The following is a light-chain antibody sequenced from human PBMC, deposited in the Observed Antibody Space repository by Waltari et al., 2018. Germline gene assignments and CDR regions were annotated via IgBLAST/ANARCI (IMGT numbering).Light chain of an antibody. V-gene: IGLV2-14*01. CDR1: SSDVGGYNY. CDR3: SSYTSSSTLEGV. J-gene: IGLJ3*02. CDR2: EVS. Sequence: QSALTQPASVSGSPGQSITISCTGTSSDVGGYNYVSWYQQHPGKAPKFMIYEVSNRPSGVSNRFSGSKSGNTASLTISGLQAEDEADYYCSSYTSSSTLEGVFGGGTKLTVL.